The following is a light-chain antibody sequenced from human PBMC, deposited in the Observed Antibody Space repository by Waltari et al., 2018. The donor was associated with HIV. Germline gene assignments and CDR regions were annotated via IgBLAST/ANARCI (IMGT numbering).Light chain of an antibody. CDR3: TSYASSSSLL. J-gene: IGLJ2*01. Sequence: QSALTQPATVSGSPGQSITISCTGGSNDVGGYNYVSWSQHLPGKAPKLIIYEVRNRPSGVSNRFSGSKSGNTASLTISGLQAEDEADHYCTSYASSSSLLFGGGTKLTVL. V-gene: IGLV2-14*01. CDR1: SNDVGGYNY. CDR2: EVR.